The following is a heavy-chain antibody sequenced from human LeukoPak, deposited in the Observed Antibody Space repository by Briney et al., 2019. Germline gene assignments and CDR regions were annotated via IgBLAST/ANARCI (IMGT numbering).Heavy chain of an antibody. D-gene: IGHD3-22*01. J-gene: IGHJ4*02. CDR2: VSHIGST. Sequence: KSSETLSLTCTVSGGSISSYRWSWIRQTPGMGLEWIGYVSHIGSTNYNPSLESRVTISVDTSKNQFSLKLSSVTAADTAVYYCARQDYESSGDYDYWGQGTLVTVSS. V-gene: IGHV4-59*08. CDR3: ARQDYESSGDYDY. CDR1: GGSISSYR.